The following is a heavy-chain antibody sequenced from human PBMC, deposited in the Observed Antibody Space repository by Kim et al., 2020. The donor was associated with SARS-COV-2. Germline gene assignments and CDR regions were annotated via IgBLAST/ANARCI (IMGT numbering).Heavy chain of an antibody. D-gene: IGHD3-9*01. J-gene: IGHJ6*02. Sequence: GGSLRLSCAASGFTFSSYWMHWVRQAPGKGLVWVSRINSDGSRTSYADSVKGRFTISRDNAKNTLYLQMNSLRAEDTAVYYCARDLGDILTGYYYYYGMDVWGQGTTVTVSS. CDR3: ARDLGDILTGYYYYYGMDV. V-gene: IGHV3-74*01. CDR2: INSDGSRT. CDR1: GFTFSSYW.